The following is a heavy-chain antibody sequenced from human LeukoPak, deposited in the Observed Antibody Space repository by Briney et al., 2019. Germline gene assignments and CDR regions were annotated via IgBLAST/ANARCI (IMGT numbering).Heavy chain of an antibody. CDR2: INPNSGGT. CDR1: GYTFTGYY. D-gene: IGHD2-21*02. Sequence: GASVKVSSKASGYTFTGYYMHWVRQAPGQGLEWMGWINPNSGGTNYAQKFQGRVTMTRDTSISTAYMELSRLRSDDTAVYYCARDLAYCGGDCPLGPWGQGTLVTVSS. V-gene: IGHV1-2*02. CDR3: ARDLAYCGGDCPLGP. J-gene: IGHJ5*02.